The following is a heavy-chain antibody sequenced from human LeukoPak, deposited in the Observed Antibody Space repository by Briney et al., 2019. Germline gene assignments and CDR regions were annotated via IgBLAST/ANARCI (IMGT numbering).Heavy chain of an antibody. D-gene: IGHD3-10*01. CDR1: GYTLTELS. Sequence: ASVNVSYKVSGYTLTELSMHWVRQAPGKGLEGMGGFDPEDGETIYAQKFQGRVTMTEDTSTDTAYLELSSLRSEDTAVYYCARVYYYGSGSYYNPLDYWGQGTLVTVSS. CDR2: FDPEDGET. J-gene: IGHJ4*02. CDR3: ARVYYYGSGSYYNPLDY. V-gene: IGHV1-24*01.